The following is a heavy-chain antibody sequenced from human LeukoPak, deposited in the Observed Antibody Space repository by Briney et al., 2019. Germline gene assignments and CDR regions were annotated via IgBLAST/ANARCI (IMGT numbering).Heavy chain of an antibody. J-gene: IGHJ4*02. CDR3: ARDYGGSSPFDY. D-gene: IGHD4-23*01. CDR1: GFTFSNYE. CDR2: ISSSGSDI. Sequence: GGSLRLSCAASGFTFSNYEMLWVRQAPGKGLEWVSYISSSGSDIYYADSVKGRFTISRDNAKNSLYLHMNSLRAEDTAVYYCARDYGGSSPFDYWGQGTLVTVSS. V-gene: IGHV3-48*03.